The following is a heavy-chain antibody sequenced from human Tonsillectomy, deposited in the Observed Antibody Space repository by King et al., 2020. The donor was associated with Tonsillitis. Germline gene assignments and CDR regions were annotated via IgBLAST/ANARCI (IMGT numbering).Heavy chain of an antibody. Sequence: VQLQQSGPGLVKPSQNLSLTCAISGDSVSSDSAAWNWIRQSPSRGLEWLGRTCYRSKWYNDYAVSVKSRITINPDTSKNQFSLQLNSVTPDDTAVYYCARVQLERLLIWAFDIWGQGTMVTVSS. CDR2: TCYRSKWYN. J-gene: IGHJ3*02. D-gene: IGHD1-1*01. CDR1: GDSVSSDSAA. V-gene: IGHV6-1*01. CDR3: ARVQLERLLIWAFDI.